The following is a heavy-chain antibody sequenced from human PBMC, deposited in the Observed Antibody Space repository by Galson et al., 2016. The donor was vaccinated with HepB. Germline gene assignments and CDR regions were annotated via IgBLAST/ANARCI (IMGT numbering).Heavy chain of an antibody. CDR3: ARDPFGAGGWANVALDT. V-gene: IGHV3-74*03. CDR2: INSDGSST. CDR1: GFTFRHYW. Sequence: SLRLSCAASGFTFRHYWIHWVRQAPGKGLVWVSRINSDGSSTTYADSVKGRFTISRDNAKNTLYLQMNSLRAEDTAVYYCARDPFGAGGWANVALDTWGQGTMVIVSS. J-gene: IGHJ3*02. D-gene: IGHD6-19*01.